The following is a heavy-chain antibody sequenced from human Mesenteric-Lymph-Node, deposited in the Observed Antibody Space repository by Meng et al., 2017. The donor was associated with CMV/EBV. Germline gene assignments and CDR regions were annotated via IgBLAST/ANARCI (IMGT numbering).Heavy chain of an antibody. Sequence: SETLSLTCTVSGGSISSSSYYWGWIRQPPGKGLEWIGSIYYSGSTSYNPSLKSRVTISVDTSKNQFSLKLSSVTAADTAVYYCARVPRGYCSSTSCPPFDYWGQGTLVTVSS. CDR2: IYYSGST. V-gene: IGHV4-39*07. CDR1: GGSISSSSYY. D-gene: IGHD2-2*01. CDR3: ARVPRGYCSSTSCPPFDY. J-gene: IGHJ4*02.